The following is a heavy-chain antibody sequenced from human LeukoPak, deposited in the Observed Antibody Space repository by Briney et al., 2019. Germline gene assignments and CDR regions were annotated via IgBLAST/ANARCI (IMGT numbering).Heavy chain of an antibody. Sequence: SETLSLTCTVSGGSISSYYWSWIRQPPGKGLECIGYIDYSGSTNYNPSLESRVTISVDTSKNQFSLKLTSVTAADTAVYYCARYLGGGYYRAGLDYWGQGTLVTVSS. V-gene: IGHV4-59*08. CDR1: GGSISSYY. J-gene: IGHJ4*02. CDR2: IDYSGST. D-gene: IGHD3-3*01. CDR3: ARYLGGGYYRAGLDY.